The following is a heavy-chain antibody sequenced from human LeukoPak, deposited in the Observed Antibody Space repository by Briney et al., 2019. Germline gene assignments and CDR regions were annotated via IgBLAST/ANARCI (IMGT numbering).Heavy chain of an antibody. J-gene: IGHJ4*02. CDR1: RFTLSNYW. CDR2: IKQGGSET. Sequence: QPGGSLRLSCAASRFTLSNYWMSWVRQAPGKGLEWVANIKQGGSETYYVDSVKGRFTISRDNAKNSLSLQMNSLRAEDTAVYYCARQRGSGCLDYWGQGTLVTVSS. CDR3: ARQRGSGCLDY. V-gene: IGHV3-7*01. D-gene: IGHD6-19*01.